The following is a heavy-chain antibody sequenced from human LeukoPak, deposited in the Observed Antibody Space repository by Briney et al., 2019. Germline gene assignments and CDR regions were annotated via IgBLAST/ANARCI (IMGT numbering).Heavy chain of an antibody. J-gene: IGHJ5*02. V-gene: IGHV4-39*02. Sequence: PSETLSLTCTVSGGSISSSSYYWGWIRQPPGKGLEWIGSIYYSGSTYYNPSLKSRVTISVDTSKNQFSLKLSSVTAADTAVYYYAREVLVEMATIFSGWFDPWGQGTLVTVSS. CDR3: AREVLVEMATIFSGWFDP. CDR2: IYYSGST. CDR1: GGSISSSSYY. D-gene: IGHD5-24*01.